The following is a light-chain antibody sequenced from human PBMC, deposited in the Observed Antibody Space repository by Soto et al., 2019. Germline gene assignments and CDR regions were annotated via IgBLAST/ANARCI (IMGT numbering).Light chain of an antibody. J-gene: IGKJ5*01. CDR1: ERLSSVY. CDR2: GAS. CDR3: QQRSNWLIT. Sequence: EIVLTQSPGTLSLSPGERATLSCRASERLSSVYLAWYQQRPGQPPRLLIYGASNRATGIPDRFSGSGSGTDFTLTISSLEPEDFAVYYCQQRSNWLITFGQGTRLEI. V-gene: IGKV3-11*01.